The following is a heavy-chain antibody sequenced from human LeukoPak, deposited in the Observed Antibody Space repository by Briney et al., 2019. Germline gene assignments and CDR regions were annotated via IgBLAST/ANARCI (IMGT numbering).Heavy chain of an antibody. J-gene: IGHJ4*02. CDR2: ISSSSSYI. V-gene: IGHV3-21*01. CDR1: GFTFSGYT. Sequence: GGSLRLSCAASGFTFSGYTMNWVRQAPGKGLEWVSSISSSSSYIVYADSVKGRFTTSRDNAKNSLYLQMNSLRAEDTAVYYCAREINLDYWGQGTLVTVSS. CDR3: AREINLDY.